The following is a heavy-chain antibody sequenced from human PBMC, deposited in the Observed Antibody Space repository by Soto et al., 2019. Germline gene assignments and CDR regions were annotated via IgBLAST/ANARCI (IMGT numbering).Heavy chain of an antibody. Sequence: GGSLRLSCAASGFIFSSYEMNWVRQAPGKGLEWVPYISAGDNSIYYADSVKGRFTISRDNAKNSLYLRLSSLRAEDTAVYYCARGARDYYGLDVWGQGTTVTVSS. CDR2: ISAGDNSI. CDR1: GFIFSSYE. V-gene: IGHV3-48*03. J-gene: IGHJ6*02. CDR3: ARGARDYYGLDV.